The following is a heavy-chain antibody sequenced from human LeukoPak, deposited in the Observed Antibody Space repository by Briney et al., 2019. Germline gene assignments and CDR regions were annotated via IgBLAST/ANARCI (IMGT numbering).Heavy chain of an antibody. J-gene: IGHJ4*02. Sequence: RGSLRLSCAASGFTFSSYAMSWVRQAPGKGLEWVSAISGSGGSTYYADSVKGRFTISRDNSKNTLYLQMNSLRAEDTAVYYCAKDRWELRIFDYWGQGTLVTVSS. CDR1: GFTFSSYA. CDR2: ISGSGGST. D-gene: IGHD1-26*01. CDR3: AKDRWELRIFDY. V-gene: IGHV3-23*01.